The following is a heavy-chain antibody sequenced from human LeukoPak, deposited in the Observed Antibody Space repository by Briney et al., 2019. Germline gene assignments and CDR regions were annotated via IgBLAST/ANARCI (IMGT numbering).Heavy chain of an antibody. Sequence: GGSLRLSCAASGFTFSSYSMNWVRQAPGKGLEWVSYISSSGNTIDYADSVKGRFTISRGNAKNSLYPQMVSLRAEDTAVYYCARLRGYSYGYGDYWGQGTLVTVSS. CDR1: GFTFSSYS. D-gene: IGHD5-18*01. CDR3: ARLRGYSYGYGDY. V-gene: IGHV3-48*04. CDR2: ISSSGNTI. J-gene: IGHJ4*02.